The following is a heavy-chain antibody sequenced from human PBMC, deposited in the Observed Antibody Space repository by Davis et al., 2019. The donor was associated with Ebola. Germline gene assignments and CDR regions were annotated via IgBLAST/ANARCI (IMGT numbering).Heavy chain of an antibody. Sequence: GESLKISCAASGFTFSSYAMHWVRQAPGKGLEWVAVISYDGSNKYYADSVKGRFTISRDNSKNTLYLQMNSLRAEDTAVYYCARETTVTNLPWYFDLWGRGTLVTVSS. CDR3: ARETTVTNLPWYFDL. CDR2: ISYDGSNK. CDR1: GFTFSSYA. J-gene: IGHJ2*01. V-gene: IGHV3-30*04. D-gene: IGHD4-17*01.